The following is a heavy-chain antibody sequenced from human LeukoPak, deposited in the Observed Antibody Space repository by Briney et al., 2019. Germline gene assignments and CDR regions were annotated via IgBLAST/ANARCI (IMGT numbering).Heavy chain of an antibody. V-gene: IGHV4-59*02. CDR1: NGAVKNYY. J-gene: IGHJ4*02. CDR3: ATLVYSGSRYHFDT. D-gene: IGHD1-26*01. Sequence: PSETLSLTCSVSNGAVKNYYWTWIRQPPGQGLEWIGNFLYSGTTTYRASLDSRLIISVDNSKNTVSLKLFSVTAADTAVYYCATLVYSGSRYHFDTWGQGTLVTVSS. CDR2: FLYSGTT.